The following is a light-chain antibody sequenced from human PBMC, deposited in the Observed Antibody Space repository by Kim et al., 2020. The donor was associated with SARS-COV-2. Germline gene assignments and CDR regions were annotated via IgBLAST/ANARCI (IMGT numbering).Light chain of an antibody. J-gene: IGLJ3*02. CDR2: SSY. Sequence: GQSVTLLCSGGISNIETNSVTWYQQLPGTAPKLVIYSSYQRPSGVPDRFSGSKSGSSASLAISGVHSEDESDYFCAAWDDNLNGWVFGGGTQLTVL. CDR1: ISNIETNS. V-gene: IGLV1-44*01. CDR3: AAWDDNLNGWV.